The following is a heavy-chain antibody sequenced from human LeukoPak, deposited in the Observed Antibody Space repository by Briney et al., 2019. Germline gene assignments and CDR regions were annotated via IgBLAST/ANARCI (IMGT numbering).Heavy chain of an antibody. D-gene: IGHD6-6*01. V-gene: IGHV4-39*01. CDR3: ASPNCFSSSPGY. Sequence: PSETLSLTCTVSGCSISSSSYYWRWIRQPPGKGLEWIGSIYYSESTYYNPSLKSRATISVDTPKNQFSLKLSSVTAADTAVYYCASPNCFSSSPGYWGQGTLVTVSS. J-gene: IGHJ4*02. CDR1: GCSISSSSYY. CDR2: IYYSEST.